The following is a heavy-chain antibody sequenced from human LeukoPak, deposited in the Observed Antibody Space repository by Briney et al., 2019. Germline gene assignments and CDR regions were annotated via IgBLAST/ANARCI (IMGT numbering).Heavy chain of an antibody. CDR1: GGSISSYY. J-gene: IGHJ4*02. V-gene: IGHV4-59*08. CDR3: ARLLRYSSSWYYFDY. CDR2: IYYSGST. D-gene: IGHD6-13*01. Sequence: ASETLSLTCTVSGGSISSYYWSWIRQPPGKGLEWIGYIYYSGSTNYNPPLKSRVTISVDTSKNQFSLKLSSVTAADTAVYYCARLLRYSSSWYYFDYWGQGTLVTVSS.